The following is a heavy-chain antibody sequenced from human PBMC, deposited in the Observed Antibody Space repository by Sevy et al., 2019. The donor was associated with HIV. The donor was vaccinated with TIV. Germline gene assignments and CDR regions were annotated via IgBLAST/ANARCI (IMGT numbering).Heavy chain of an antibody. CDR2: IKPNSGNT. D-gene: IGHD3-22*01. CDR1: GYTFSSYD. CDR3: AIYYYDSSGYYPQFDY. V-gene: IGHV1-8*01. J-gene: IGHJ4*02. Sequence: ASVKVSCKASGYTFSSYDINWVRQATGQGLEWMGWIKPNSGNTGYAQKFQGRVTMTRNTSISTAYMELSSLRSEDTAVYYCAIYYYDSSGYYPQFDYWGQGTLVTVSS.